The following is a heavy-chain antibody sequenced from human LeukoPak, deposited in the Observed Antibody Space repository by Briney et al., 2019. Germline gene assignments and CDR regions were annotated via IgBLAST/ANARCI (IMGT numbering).Heavy chain of an antibody. Sequence: PGGSLRLSCAASGFTFSSYGMHWVRQAPGKGLEWVAVISYDRSNKYYADSVKGRFTISRDNSKNKLYLQMNSLRAEDTAVYYCAKEKGELLWFGELNYWGQGTLVTVSS. D-gene: IGHD3-10*01. V-gene: IGHV3-30*18. CDR2: ISYDRSNK. J-gene: IGHJ4*02. CDR3: AKEKGELLWFGELNY. CDR1: GFTFSSYG.